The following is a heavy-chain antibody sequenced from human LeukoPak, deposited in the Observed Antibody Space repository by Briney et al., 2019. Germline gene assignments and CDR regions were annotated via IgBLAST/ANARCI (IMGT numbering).Heavy chain of an antibody. J-gene: IGHJ4*01. CDR2: IYNSGST. CDR3: AREFSD. CDR1: LGSSSAYY. D-gene: IGHD6-19*01. Sequence: LETLTLARTVCLGSSSAYYWTWIRQPPGKGLEWIGLIYNSGSTNYNPSLKSRVIISADTSKNQFSLKLTSVTAADTAVSYCAREFSDWGEGTLGTVSS. V-gene: IGHV4-59*01.